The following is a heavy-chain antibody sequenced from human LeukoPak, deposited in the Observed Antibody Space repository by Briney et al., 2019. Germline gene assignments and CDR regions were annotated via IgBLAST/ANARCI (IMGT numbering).Heavy chain of an antibody. D-gene: IGHD5-12*01. J-gene: IGHJ3*02. CDR2: ISHDGSNK. CDR1: GFTFSSYG. Sequence: GGSLRLSCAASGFTFSSYGMHWVRQAPGKGLEWVAVISHDGSNKYYADSVKGRFTISRDSSKNTLYLQMSSLRGEDTAVYYCAKDRRGYSGYGYDAFDIWGQGTMVTVSS. V-gene: IGHV3-30*18. CDR3: AKDRRGYSGYGYDAFDI.